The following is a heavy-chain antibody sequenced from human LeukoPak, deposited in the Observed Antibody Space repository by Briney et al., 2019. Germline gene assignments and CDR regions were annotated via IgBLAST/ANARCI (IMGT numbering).Heavy chain of an antibody. CDR3: AREILAPGKTHDY. CDR1: GFTFSSYW. CDR2: INSDGSST. Sequence: GGSLRLSCAASGFTFSSYWMHWVRQAPGKGLVWVSRINSDGSSTSYADSVKGRFTISRDNAKNMLFLQINSLRAEDTAVYYCAREILAPGKTHDYWGQGTLVTVSS. V-gene: IGHV3-74*01. J-gene: IGHJ4*02.